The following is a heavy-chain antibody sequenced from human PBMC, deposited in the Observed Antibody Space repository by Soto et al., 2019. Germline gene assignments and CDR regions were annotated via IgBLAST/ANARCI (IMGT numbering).Heavy chain of an antibody. V-gene: IGHV4-59*08. D-gene: IGHD3-10*01. CDR3: ASMGYHYGSGSYPLDY. CDR1: GGSVSSYH. Sequence: SETLSLTCNVSGGSVSSYHWSWIRQPPGKGLEWIGYINNNGNTNYNPSLKSRVTISVDTSKNQISVNLTSVTAADTAVYYCASMGYHYGSGSYPLDYWGQGTLVTVSS. J-gene: IGHJ4*02. CDR2: INNNGNT.